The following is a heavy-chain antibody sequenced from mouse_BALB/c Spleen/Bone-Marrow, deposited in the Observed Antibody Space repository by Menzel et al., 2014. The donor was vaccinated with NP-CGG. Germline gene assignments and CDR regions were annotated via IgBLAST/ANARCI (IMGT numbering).Heavy chain of an antibody. V-gene: IGHV5-6-3*01. CDR2: INSNGGST. CDR3: ARDSNDY. Sequence: VQLKESGGGLVQPGGSLKLSCAASGFTFSSYGMSWVRRTPDKRLELVATINSNGGSTYYPDSVKGRFTISRDNAKNTLYLQMSSLKSEDTAMYYCARDSNDYWGQGTTLTVSS. CDR1: GFTFSSYG. J-gene: IGHJ2*01.